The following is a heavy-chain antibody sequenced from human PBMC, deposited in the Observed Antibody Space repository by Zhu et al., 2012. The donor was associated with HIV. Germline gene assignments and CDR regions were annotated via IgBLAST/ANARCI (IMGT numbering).Heavy chain of an antibody. D-gene: IGHD5-12*01. Sequence: EVQLLESGGGLAQPGGSLRVSCEASGFTFHIYAMNWVRQAPGKGLEWVSGIDGSGTRTYYADSVKGRFTISRDNSKNTLYLLMNSLRAEDTAFYYCVKANGYVVKTYYFQQWGQGTLVTVSS. CDR1: GFTFHIYA. CDR2: IDGSGTRT. J-gene: IGHJ1*01. V-gene: IGHV3-23*01. CDR3: VKANGYVVKTYYFQQ.